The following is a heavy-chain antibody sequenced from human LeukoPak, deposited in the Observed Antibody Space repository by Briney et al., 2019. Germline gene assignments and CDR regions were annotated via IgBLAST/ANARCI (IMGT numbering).Heavy chain of an antibody. Sequence: GGSLRLSCAASGFTFSIYGMSWLRQAPGKGLEWVSAIRGSGSQTFYADSVKGRFTISRDNPKNTLYLEMNSLRAEDTAVYFCAKRGVVIRGILVIGYHQEAYHYDFWGQGVLVTVSS. CDR3: AKRGVVIRGILVIGYHQEAYHYDF. V-gene: IGHV3-23*01. D-gene: IGHD2/OR15-2a*01. CDR1: GFTFSIYG. CDR2: IRGSGSQT. J-gene: IGHJ4*02.